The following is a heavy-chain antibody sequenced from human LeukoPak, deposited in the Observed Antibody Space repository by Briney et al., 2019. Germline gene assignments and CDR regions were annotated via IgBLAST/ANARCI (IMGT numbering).Heavy chain of an antibody. D-gene: IGHD3-22*01. J-gene: IGHJ3*02. CDR2: IYYSGST. CDR3: ARDRPTYYYDSSGYYYGAFDI. V-gene: IGHV4-59*01. Sequence: SETLSLTCTVSGGSISSYYWSWIRQPPGKGLEWIGYIYYSGSTNYNPSLKSRVTISVDTSKNQFSLKLSSVTAADTAVYYCARDRPTYYYDSSGYYYGAFDIWGQGTKVTVSS. CDR1: GGSISSYY.